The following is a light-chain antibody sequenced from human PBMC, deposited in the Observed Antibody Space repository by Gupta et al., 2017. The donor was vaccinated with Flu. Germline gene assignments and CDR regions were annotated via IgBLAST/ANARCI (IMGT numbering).Light chain of an antibody. CDR3: CSYAGRYRV. V-gene: IGLV2-11*01. CDR1: SSDVGGYNY. Sequence: QSALTQPRSVSGSPGQSVTISCTGTSSDVGGYNYVSWYQQHPAKAPKLMMYDVSKRPSGVPDRFYGAKSGTKAYPNISGLQAEEYSYEYCCSYAGRYRVFGGGTKVTVL. CDR2: DVS. J-gene: IGLJ3*02.